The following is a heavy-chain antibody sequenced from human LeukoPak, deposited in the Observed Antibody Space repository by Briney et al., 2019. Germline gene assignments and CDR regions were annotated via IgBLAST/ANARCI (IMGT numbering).Heavy chain of an antibody. CDR2: TYYRSKWYN. CDR1: GDSVSSNSAA. D-gene: IGHD6-13*01. CDR3: ARGDQQQLVGGNWFDP. Sequence: SQTLSLTCAISGDSVSSNSAAWNWIRQSPSRGLEWLGRTYYRSKWYNDYAVSVKSRITINPDTSKNQFSLQLNSVTPEDTAVYYCARGDQQQLVGGNWFDPWGQGTLVTVSS. V-gene: IGHV6-1*01. J-gene: IGHJ5*02.